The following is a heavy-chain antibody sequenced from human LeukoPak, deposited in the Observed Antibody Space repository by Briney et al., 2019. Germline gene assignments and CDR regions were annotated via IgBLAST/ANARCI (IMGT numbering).Heavy chain of an antibody. V-gene: IGHV3-74*01. CDR3: ARGPNSNWSGLNF. CDR1: GFSFSGHW. Sequence: GGSLRLSCTASGFSFSGHWMHWARQLPGKGLVWVSRISPTGSTTSYADSVKGRFTVSRDNAKNTLYLQVNNLRAEDTAVYYCARGPNSNWSGLNFWGQGTLLTVSS. D-gene: IGHD6-6*01. J-gene: IGHJ4*02. CDR2: ISPTGSTT.